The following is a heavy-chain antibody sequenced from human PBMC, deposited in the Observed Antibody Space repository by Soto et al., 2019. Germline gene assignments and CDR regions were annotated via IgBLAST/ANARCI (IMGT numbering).Heavy chain of an antibody. CDR2: ISYDGSNK. Sequence: QVQLVESGGGVVQPGRSLRLSCAASGFTFSSYGMHWVRQAPGKGLEWVAVISYDGSNKYYADSVKGRFTISRDNSKNTLYLQMNSLRAEDTAVYYCAKDERSGYYRRGGYYYYYMDVWGKGTTVTVSS. D-gene: IGHD3-3*01. J-gene: IGHJ6*03. CDR3: AKDERSGYYRRGGYYYYYMDV. V-gene: IGHV3-30*18. CDR1: GFTFSSYG.